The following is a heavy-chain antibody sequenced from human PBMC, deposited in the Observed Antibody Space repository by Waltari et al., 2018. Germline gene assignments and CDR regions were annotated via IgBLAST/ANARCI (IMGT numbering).Heavy chain of an antibody. J-gene: IGHJ5*02. CDR2: IYHSGST. Sequence: QVQLQESGPGLVKPSETLSLTCAVSGYSISSGYYWGWIRQPPGKGLEWIGSIYHSGSTYYNPSLKSRVTISVDTSKNQFSLKLSSVTAADTAVYYCARDPAGFDPWGQGTLVTVSS. CDR3: ARDPAGFDP. V-gene: IGHV4-38-2*02. CDR1: GYSISSGYY.